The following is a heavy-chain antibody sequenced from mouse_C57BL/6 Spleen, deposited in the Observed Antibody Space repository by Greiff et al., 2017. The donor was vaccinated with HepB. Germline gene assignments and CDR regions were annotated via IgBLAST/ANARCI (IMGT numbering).Heavy chain of an antibody. D-gene: IGHD2-5*01. CDR1: GYTFTDYY. J-gene: IGHJ2*01. Sequence: VVEPGASVKISCKASGYTFTDYYINWVKQRPGQGLEWIGWIYPGSGDTKYNEKFKGKATLTVDTSSSTAYMQLSSLTSEDSAVYFCARSGSNFPFDYWGQGTTLTVSS. CDR3: ARSGSNFPFDY. CDR2: IYPGSGDT. V-gene: IGHV1-84*01.